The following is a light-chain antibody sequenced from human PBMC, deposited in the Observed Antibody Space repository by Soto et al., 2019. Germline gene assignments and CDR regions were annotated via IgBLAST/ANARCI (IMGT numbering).Light chain of an antibody. CDR3: QQSYDTPWT. J-gene: IGKJ1*01. CDR1: ESILTL. CDR2: SAS. V-gene: IGKV1-39*01. Sequence: DIQMTQSPLSLSASMGDRVIISCRASESILTLLSWYQQKPGKAPKLLIYSASNLHTGVPSRFSGSGSGTDFTLTITTLQPEDFATYYCQQSYDTPWTFGQGTTVGV.